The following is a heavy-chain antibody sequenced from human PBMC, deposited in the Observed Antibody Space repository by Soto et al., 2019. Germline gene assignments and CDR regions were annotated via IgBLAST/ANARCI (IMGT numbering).Heavy chain of an antibody. D-gene: IGHD2-15*01. V-gene: IGHV3-7*01. CDR1: GFTFSSYW. CDR3: ASGVVAATPDYYYYMDV. Sequence: SGGSLRLSCAASGFTFSSYWMSWVRQTPGKGLEWVANIKQDGSGKYYVDSVKGRFTISRDNSKNTLYLQMGSLRAEDMAVYYCASGVVAATPDYYYYMDVWGKGTTVTVSS. CDR2: IKQDGSGK. J-gene: IGHJ6*03.